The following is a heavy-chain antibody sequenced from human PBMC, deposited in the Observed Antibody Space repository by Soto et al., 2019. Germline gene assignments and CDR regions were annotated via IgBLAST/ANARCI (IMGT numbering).Heavy chain of an antibody. J-gene: IGHJ2*01. D-gene: IGHD1-26*01. CDR2: IMPLFGTV. Sequence: QVQLVQSGAEVKKPGSSVKVSCKASGGTFSTYPISWVRQAPGQGLEWMGEIMPLFGTVNYAQKFQDRVTFTADESTSTTYMDLSSLGSGDTAIYYCAREYGGGLDLWGRGTLGTVSS. V-gene: IGHV1-69*12. CDR1: GGTFSTYP. CDR3: AREYGGGLDL.